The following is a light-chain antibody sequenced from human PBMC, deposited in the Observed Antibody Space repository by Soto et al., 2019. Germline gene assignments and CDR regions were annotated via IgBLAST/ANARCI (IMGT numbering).Light chain of an antibody. CDR2: EVS. CDR3: SSYAGSNNYV. CDR1: SSDVGGYNY. V-gene: IGLV2-8*01. J-gene: IGLJ1*01. Sequence: QYALTQPPSASGSPGQSGTISCTGTSSDVGGYNYVSWYQQHPGKAPKLMIYEVSKRPSGVPDRFSGSKSGNTASLTVSGLQAEDEADYYCSSYAGSNNYVFGTGTKVTVL.